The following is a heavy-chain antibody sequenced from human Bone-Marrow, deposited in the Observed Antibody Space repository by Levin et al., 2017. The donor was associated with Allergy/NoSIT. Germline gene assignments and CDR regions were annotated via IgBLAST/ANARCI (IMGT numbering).Heavy chain of an antibody. CDR2: ISGSGGST. D-gene: IGHD3-3*01. CDR1: GFTFSSYA. Sequence: GGSLRLSCAASGFTFSSYAMSWVRQAPGKGLEWVSAISGSGGSTYYADSVKGRFTISRDNSKNTLYLQMNSLSAEDTAVYYCAKDLQSLEWSPFDYWGQGTLVTVSS. V-gene: IGHV3-23*01. J-gene: IGHJ4*02. CDR3: AKDLQSLEWSPFDY.